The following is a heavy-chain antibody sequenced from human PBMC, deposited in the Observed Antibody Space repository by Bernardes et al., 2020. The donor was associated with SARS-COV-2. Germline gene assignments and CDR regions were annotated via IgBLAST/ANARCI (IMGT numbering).Heavy chain of an antibody. V-gene: IGHV3-23*01. Sequence: VCSLRLSCAASGFTFSEYAMTWVRQAPGKGLEWVSSISGSGDVSYYVDSVKGRFTISRDNSKNTLSLQMNSLRADDTAIYYCAKARYTDYFYYFESWGQGTLVAVSS. CDR3: AKARYTDYFYYFES. CDR2: ISGSGDVS. J-gene: IGHJ4*02. CDR1: GFTFSEYA. D-gene: IGHD5-12*01.